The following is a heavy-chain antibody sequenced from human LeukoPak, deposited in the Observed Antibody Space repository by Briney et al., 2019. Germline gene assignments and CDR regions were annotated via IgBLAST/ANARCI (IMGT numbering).Heavy chain of an antibody. CDR2: INPSGGST. CDR3: ARSLYYDFWSGYLGSKRDLGYAFDI. V-gene: IGHV1-46*01. Sequence: ASVKVSCKASGYTFTSYYMHWVRQAPGQGLEWTGIINPSGGSTSYAQKFQGRVTMTRDTSTSTVYMELSSLRSEDTAVYYCARSLYYDFWSGYLGSKRDLGYAFDIWGQGTTVTVSS. D-gene: IGHD3-3*01. J-gene: IGHJ3*02. CDR1: GYTFTSYY.